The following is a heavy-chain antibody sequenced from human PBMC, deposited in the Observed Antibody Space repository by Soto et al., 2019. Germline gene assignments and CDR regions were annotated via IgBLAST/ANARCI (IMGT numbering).Heavy chain of an antibody. CDR2: FSAYNDDT. V-gene: IGHV1-18*01. Sequence: QVQLVQSGGEVKKPGASVTVSCRASGYTFTSFGISWVRQAPGQGLDWLGWFSAYNDDTRYAQKLQGRVTMTTDRSTSTAYMELRSLTSDDTAVYYCAREYCRGGSCYGVDYWCQGTLVIVSS. CDR1: GYTFTSFG. CDR3: AREYCRGGSCYGVDY. J-gene: IGHJ4*02. D-gene: IGHD2-15*01.